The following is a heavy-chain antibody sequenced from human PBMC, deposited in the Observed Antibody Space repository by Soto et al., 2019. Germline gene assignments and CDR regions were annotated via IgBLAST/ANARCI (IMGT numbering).Heavy chain of an antibody. J-gene: IGHJ3*02. V-gene: IGHV4-59*12. D-gene: IGHD3-22*01. CDR1: GGSISSYY. Sequence: PSETLSLTCTVSGGSISSYYWSWIRQPPGKGLEWIGYIYYSGSTNYNPSLKSRVTISVDTSKNQFSLKLSSVTAADTAVYYCARRASGYFGDDAFDIWGQGTMVTVSS. CDR2: IYYSGST. CDR3: ARRASGYFGDDAFDI.